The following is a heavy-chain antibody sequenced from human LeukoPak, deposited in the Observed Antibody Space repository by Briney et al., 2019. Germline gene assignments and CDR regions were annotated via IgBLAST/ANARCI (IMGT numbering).Heavy chain of an antibody. Sequence: TGGSLRLSCAASGFTFDDYAMHWVRQAPGKGLEWVSGISWNSGSIGYADSVKGRFTISRDNAKNSLYLQMNSLRAEDTALYYCAKDTAAGTGYYYGMDVWGQGTTVTVSS. D-gene: IGHD6-13*01. J-gene: IGHJ6*02. CDR3: AKDTAAGTGYYYGMDV. V-gene: IGHV3-9*01. CDR1: GFTFDDYA. CDR2: ISWNSGSI.